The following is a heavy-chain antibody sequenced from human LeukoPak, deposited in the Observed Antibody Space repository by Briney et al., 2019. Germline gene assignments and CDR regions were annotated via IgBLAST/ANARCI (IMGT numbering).Heavy chain of an antibody. V-gene: IGHV5-51*01. Sequence: GESLKISCKGSGYTFTTYWSGWVRQMPGKGLDWMGIIYPGDSDTRYSPSFQGQVTISADTSISTDYLQWSSLKASDTAMYYCARPGSDYYDHDAFDIWGQGTMVTVSS. CDR2: IYPGDSDT. D-gene: IGHD3-22*01. CDR1: GYTFTTYW. CDR3: ARPGSDYYDHDAFDI. J-gene: IGHJ3*02.